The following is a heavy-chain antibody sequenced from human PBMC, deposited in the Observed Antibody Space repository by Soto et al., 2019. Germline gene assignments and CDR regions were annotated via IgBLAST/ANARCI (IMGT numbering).Heavy chain of an antibody. CDR3: TRHSRDC. Sequence: ASVKVSCKASGYTFTGYYIHRVRQAPGQGLEWMGWIYPRSGDTNYAQKFQGRVTMTRDTSISTAYMDLSRLRSDDTAVYYCTRHSRDCWGQGTMVIVSS. CDR1: GYTFTGYY. J-gene: IGHJ4*02. CDR2: IYPRSGDT. D-gene: IGHD4-4*01. V-gene: IGHV1-2*02.